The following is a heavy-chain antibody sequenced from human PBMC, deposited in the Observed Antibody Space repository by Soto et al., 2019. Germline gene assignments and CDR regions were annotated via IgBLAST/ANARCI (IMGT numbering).Heavy chain of an antibody. CDR2: VYSSGST. V-gene: IGHV4-59*08. J-gene: IGHJ4*02. CDR1: GASIAGYY. CDR3: ARHWWSSGSYFDVYS. D-gene: IGHD6-19*01. Sequence: QVQLQESGPGLLKPSETLSLTCTISGASIAGYYWSWIRQSPGMGLEWIGYVYSSGSTDYNPSLQSCFAMSIDTSKRQSSLKLSSVTAADTALSCCARHWWSSGSYFDVYSWGQGTVVTVSS.